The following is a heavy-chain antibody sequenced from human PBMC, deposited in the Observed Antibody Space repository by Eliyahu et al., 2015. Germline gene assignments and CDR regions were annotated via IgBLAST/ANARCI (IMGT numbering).Heavy chain of an antibody. J-gene: IGHJ4*02. CDR2: INAGNGNT. Sequence: QVQLVQSGAEVKKPGASVKVSCKASGYXFPSYAMHWVRQAPGQRLEWMGWINAGNGNTKYSQKFQGRVTITRXTSASTAYMELSSLRSEDTAVYYCARSFHYGSGSWTDWGQGTLVTVSS. CDR1: GYXFPSYA. D-gene: IGHD3-10*01. CDR3: ARSFHYGSGSWTD. V-gene: IGHV1-3*01.